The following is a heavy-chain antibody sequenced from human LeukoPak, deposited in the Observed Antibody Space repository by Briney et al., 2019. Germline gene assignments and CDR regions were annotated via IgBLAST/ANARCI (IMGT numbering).Heavy chain of an antibody. V-gene: IGHV3-7*01. J-gene: IGHJ4*02. Sequence: TGGSLRLSCAASGFTFSSYWMSCVRQAPGKGLEWVANIKQDGSEKYYVDSVKGRFTISRDNAKNSLYLQMNSLRAEDTAVYYCARRGKVGATNSPYFDYWGQGTLVTVSS. CDR2: IKQDGSEK. CDR3: ARRGKVGATNSPYFDY. D-gene: IGHD1-26*01. CDR1: GFTFSSYW.